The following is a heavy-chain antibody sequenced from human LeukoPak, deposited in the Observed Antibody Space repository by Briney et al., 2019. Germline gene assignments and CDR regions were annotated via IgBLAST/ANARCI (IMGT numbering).Heavy chain of an antibody. CDR3: ARFVQDFDYYDSSGYRDNWFDP. J-gene: IGHJ5*02. D-gene: IGHD3-22*01. Sequence: SETLSLTCTVSGDSINSYYWSWLRQPAGKGLQWIGRIYASGTTYYNPSLKSRVTMSVDTSKNQFSLKLSSVTAADTAMYYCARFVQDFDYYDSSGYRDNWFDPWGQGTLVTVSS. CDR2: IYASGTT. CDR1: GDSINSYY. V-gene: IGHV4-4*07.